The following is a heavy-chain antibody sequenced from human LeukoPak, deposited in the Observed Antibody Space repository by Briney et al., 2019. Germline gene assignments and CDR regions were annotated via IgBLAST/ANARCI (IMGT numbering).Heavy chain of an antibody. CDR1: GYTCTSYG. CDR2: ISAYNGNT. J-gene: IGHJ5*02. Sequence: ASVKVSCKASGYTCTSYGISWVRQAPGQGLEWMGWISAYNGNTNYAQRLQGRVTMTTDTSTSTAYMELRSLRSDDTAVYYCARDSDGSMVRGVIPDGWFDPWGQGTLVTVSS. D-gene: IGHD3-10*01. V-gene: IGHV1-18*01. CDR3: ARDSDGSMVRGVIPDGWFDP.